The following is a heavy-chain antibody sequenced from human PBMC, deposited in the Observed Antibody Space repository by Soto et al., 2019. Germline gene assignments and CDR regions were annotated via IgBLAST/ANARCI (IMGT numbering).Heavy chain of an antibody. V-gene: IGHV3-23*01. CDR3: ACVWFGELNLPYYYCGMDV. CDR2: ISGSGGST. Sequence: GGSLRLSCAASGFTFSSYAMSWVRQAPGKGLEWVSAISGSGGSTYYADSVKGRFTISRDNSKKTLYRQMNSLRAEDTAVYYCACVWFGELNLPYYYCGMDVWGQGTTVTVSS. J-gene: IGHJ6*02. CDR1: GFTFSSYA. D-gene: IGHD3-10*01.